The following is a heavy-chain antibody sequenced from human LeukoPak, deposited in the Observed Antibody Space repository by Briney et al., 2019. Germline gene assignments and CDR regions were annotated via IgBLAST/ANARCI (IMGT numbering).Heavy chain of an antibody. CDR1: EFTFSSYS. Sequence: KPGGSLRLSCAASEFTFSSYSMNWVRQAPGKGLEWVSSISSSSEFIYYADSVKGRFTISRDNARNSLYLQMNSLRAEDTAVYYCARWLGAIAWPYYFDYWGQGTLVTVSS. CDR2: ISSSSEFI. V-gene: IGHV3-21*01. CDR3: ARWLGAIAWPYYFDY. D-gene: IGHD3-16*02. J-gene: IGHJ4*02.